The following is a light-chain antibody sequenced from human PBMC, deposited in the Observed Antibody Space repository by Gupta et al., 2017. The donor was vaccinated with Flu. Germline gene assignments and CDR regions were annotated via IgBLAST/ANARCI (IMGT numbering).Light chain of an antibody. Sequence: QSVLTQPPSASGAPGQRVTISCSGSSSNIGNNPLSWYRHLAGTAPKFLIYSNNQRPSGVPDRLSGSKSGTSASLAISGLQSEDEADYYCATWDDSLNGWVFGGGTKLTVL. J-gene: IGLJ3*02. V-gene: IGLV1-44*01. CDR2: SNN. CDR3: ATWDDSLNGWV. CDR1: SSNIGNNP.